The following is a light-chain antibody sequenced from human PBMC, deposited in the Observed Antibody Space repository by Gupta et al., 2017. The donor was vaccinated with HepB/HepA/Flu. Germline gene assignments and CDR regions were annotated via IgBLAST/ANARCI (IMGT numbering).Light chain of an antibody. V-gene: IGKV1-5*03. J-gene: IGKJ2*04. CDR1: QSISSW. CDR3: QQDNSACS. Sequence: DIQMTQSPSTLSASVGDRVTITCRASQSISSWFAWYQQKPGKAPKLLIYKASSLESGVPSRFSGSGSGTEFTLTISSLQPDDFATYYCQQDNSACSFGQGTKLEIK. CDR2: KAS.